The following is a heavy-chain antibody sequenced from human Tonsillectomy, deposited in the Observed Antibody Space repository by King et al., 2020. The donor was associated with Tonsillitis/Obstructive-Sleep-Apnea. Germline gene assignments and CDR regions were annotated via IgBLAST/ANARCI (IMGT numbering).Heavy chain of an antibody. CDR1: GGSFSGYY. CDR3: ASGGGSWFDY. J-gene: IGHJ4*02. Sequence: VQLQQWGAGLLKPSETLSLTCAVYGGSFSGYYWSWIRKPPGKGLEWIGEINHSGSTNYNPSLKSRVTISVDTSKNQFSLNLSPVTAADTAVYYCASGGGSWFDYWGQGTLVTVSS. V-gene: IGHV4-34*01. CDR2: INHSGST. D-gene: IGHD1-26*01.